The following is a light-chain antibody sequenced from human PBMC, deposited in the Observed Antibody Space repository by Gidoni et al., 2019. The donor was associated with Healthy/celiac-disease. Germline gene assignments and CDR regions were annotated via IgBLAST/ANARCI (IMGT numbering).Light chain of an antibody. CDR2: ASS. CDR3: QQYDSYPPIT. Sequence: AIRMTQSPSSFSASTGDRVTITCRASQGISSYLAWYQQKPGKARKLLIYASSTLQSGVPSRFSGSGSGTDLTLTISCLQSEDFATYCCQQYDSYPPITIGPGTKVDIK. J-gene: IGKJ3*01. CDR1: QGISSY. V-gene: IGKV1-8*01.